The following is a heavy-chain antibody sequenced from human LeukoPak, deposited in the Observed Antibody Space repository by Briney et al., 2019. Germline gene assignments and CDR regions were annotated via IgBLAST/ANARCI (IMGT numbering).Heavy chain of an antibody. Sequence: SETLSLTCTVSGDSISSSSYYWGWIRQPPGKGLEWIGSIYYSGSTYYNPSLKSRVTISVDTSKNQFSLKLSSVTAADTAVYYCARRGIVVVPAAIGDSDYWGQGTLVTVSS. CDR1: GDSISSSSYY. J-gene: IGHJ4*02. CDR3: ARRGIVVVPAAIGDSDY. D-gene: IGHD2-2*01. V-gene: IGHV4-39*01. CDR2: IYYSGST.